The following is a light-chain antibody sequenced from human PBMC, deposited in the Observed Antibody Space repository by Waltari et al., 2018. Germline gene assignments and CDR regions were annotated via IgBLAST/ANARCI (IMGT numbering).Light chain of an antibody. V-gene: IGLV2-23*02. Sequence: QSALTQPASVSGSPGQSITISCTGSDSDLGPYDLVSWFQLHPGKAPKLIIYEVSKRPSGISDRFSGSKSGIRASLTISGLQADDEAEYYCSSYVGSTTYVFGGGTKVTVL. CDR2: EVS. CDR3: SSYVGSTTYV. CDR1: DSDLGPYDL. J-gene: IGLJ3*02.